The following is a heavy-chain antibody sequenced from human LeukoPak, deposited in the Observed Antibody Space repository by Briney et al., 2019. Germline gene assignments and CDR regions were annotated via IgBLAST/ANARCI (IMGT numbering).Heavy chain of an antibody. J-gene: IGHJ4*02. CDR1: GFTFSSYV. CDR2: ISYDGSNK. Sequence: HPGRSLRLSCAASGFTFSSYVMHWVRQAPGKGLEWVAVISYDGSNKYYADSVKGRFTISRDNSKNTLYLQMNSLRAEDTAVYYCARAPAYCSSTSCHFDYWGQGTLVTVSS. D-gene: IGHD2-2*01. V-gene: IGHV3-30*04. CDR3: ARAPAYCSSTSCHFDY.